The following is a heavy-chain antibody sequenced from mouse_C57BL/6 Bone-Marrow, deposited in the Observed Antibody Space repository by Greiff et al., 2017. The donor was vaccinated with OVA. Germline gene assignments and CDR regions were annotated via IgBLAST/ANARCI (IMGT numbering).Heavy chain of an antibody. CDR2: IYPGNSDT. CDR3: TNYYYGSSYPFAY. J-gene: IGHJ3*01. Sequence: EVMLVESGTVLARPGASVKMSCKTSGYTFTSYWMHWVKQRPGQGLEWIGAIYPGNSDTSYNQKFKGKAKLTAVTSASTAYMELSSLTNEDSAVYYCTNYYYGSSYPFAYWGQGTLVTVSA. CDR1: GYTFTSYW. D-gene: IGHD1-1*01. V-gene: IGHV1-5*01.